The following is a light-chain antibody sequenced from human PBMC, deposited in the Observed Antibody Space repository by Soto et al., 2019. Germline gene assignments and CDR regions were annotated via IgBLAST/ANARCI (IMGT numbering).Light chain of an antibody. Sequence: AIQLTQSPSSLSASVGDRVTITCRASQGISSALAWYQQKPGKAPKLLIYDASSLESGVPQRFSGSGSGTEFTFSITSLQPEDFGTYYCQQCYMGWTFGQGTKVDIK. J-gene: IGKJ1*01. CDR1: QGISSA. V-gene: IGKV1-13*02. CDR3: QQCYMGWT. CDR2: DAS.